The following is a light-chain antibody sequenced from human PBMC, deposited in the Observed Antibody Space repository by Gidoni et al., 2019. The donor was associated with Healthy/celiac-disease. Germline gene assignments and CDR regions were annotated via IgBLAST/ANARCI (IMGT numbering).Light chain of an antibody. V-gene: IGLV1-44*01. CDR1: SSNTGSNT. Sequence: QSVLTQPPSASGTPGQRVTISCSGSSSNTGSNTVNRYQQLPGTAPKILIYSNNQRPSGVPDRFSGSKSGTSASLAISWLQSEYEADYYCAAWDDSLNGYVFGTGTKVTVL. J-gene: IGLJ1*01. CDR3: AAWDDSLNGYV. CDR2: SNN.